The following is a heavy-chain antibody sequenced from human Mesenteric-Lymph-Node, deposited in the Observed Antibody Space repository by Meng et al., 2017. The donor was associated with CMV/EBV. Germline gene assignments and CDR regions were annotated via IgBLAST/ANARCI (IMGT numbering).Heavy chain of an antibody. CDR1: GDTFGTYA. Sequence: SCKASGDTFGTYAINWVRQAPGQGLEWMGRIVPLIAVANYAQKFQGRLTIGADTSTGTAYMQLSSLTSEDTAVYYCARVIGDTNDFDPWGQGTLVTVSS. D-gene: IGHD1-1*01. CDR2: IVPLIAVA. V-gene: IGHV1-69*04. CDR3: ARVIGDTNDFDP. J-gene: IGHJ5*02.